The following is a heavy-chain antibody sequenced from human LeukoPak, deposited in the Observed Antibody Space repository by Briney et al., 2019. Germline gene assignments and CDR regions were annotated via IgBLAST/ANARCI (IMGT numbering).Heavy chain of an antibody. D-gene: IGHD3-10*01. CDR2: SISKNNGGTT. V-gene: IGHV3-15*01. J-gene: IGHJ4*02. CDR3: ITDPGEYASH. CDR1: GFTFTTAW. Sequence: GGSLRLSCAASGFTFTTAWMSWVRQAPGQGLEWVGRSISKNNGGTTDYAAPVKGRFTISRDDSKNMLYLQMNSLKSEDTAVYYCITDPGEYASHWAQGTLVTVSS.